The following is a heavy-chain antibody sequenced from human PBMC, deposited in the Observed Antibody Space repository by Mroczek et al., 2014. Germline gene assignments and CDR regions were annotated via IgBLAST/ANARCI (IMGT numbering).Heavy chain of an antibody. J-gene: IGHJ4*02. CDR3: ARHDLGSRLYSYDY. V-gene: IGHV4-39*01. Sequence: QVQLQQWGPGLVKPSETLSLTCTVLVSPVSNSGYVLGLDPPAPREGTGVDWEYLLYGGSYXNPSLKSRVTMSVDTSKQQFSLKLSSVTAADTAVYYCARHDLGSRLYSYDYWAQGTLVTVSS. D-gene: IGHD3-22*01. CDR1: VSPVSNSGYV. CDR2: LLYGGS.